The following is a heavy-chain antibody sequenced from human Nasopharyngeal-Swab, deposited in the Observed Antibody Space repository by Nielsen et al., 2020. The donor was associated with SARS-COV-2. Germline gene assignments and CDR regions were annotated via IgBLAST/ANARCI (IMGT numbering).Heavy chain of an antibody. J-gene: IGHJ4*02. CDR2: IIPIFGTA. CDR3: ARANIAARGFDY. CDR1: GGTFSSYA. D-gene: IGHD6-13*01. V-gene: IGHV1-69*13. Sequence: SVKVSCKASGGTFSSYAISWVRQAPGQGLEWMGGIIPIFGTANYAQKFQGRVTITADESTSTAYMELSSLRSGDTAVYYCARANIAARGFDYWGQGTLVTVSS.